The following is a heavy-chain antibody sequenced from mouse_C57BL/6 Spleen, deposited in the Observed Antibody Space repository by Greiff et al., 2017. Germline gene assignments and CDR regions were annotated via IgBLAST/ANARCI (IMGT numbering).Heavy chain of an antibody. V-gene: IGHV1-52*01. J-gene: IGHJ1*03. D-gene: IGHD1-1*01. CDR2: IDPSDSET. CDR3: AILYDGSSYWYFDV. Sequence: VQLQQPGAELVRPGSSVKLSCKASGYTFTSYWMHWVKQRPIQGLEWIGNIDPSDSETHYNQKFKDKATLTVDKSSSTAYMQLSSLTSEDPAVYFCAILYDGSSYWYFDVWGTGTTVTVSS. CDR1: GYTFTSYW.